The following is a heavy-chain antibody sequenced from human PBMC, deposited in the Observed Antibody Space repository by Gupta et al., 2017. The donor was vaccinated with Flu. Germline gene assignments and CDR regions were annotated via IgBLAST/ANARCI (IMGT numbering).Heavy chain of an antibody. V-gene: IGHV3-23*01. D-gene: IGHD2-2*02. CDR1: GFTFSSYA. CDR2: ISGSGGST. Sequence: EVQLLESGGGLVQPGGSLRLSCAASGFTFSSYAMSWVRHAPGKGLEWVSAISGSGGSTYYADSVKGRFTISRDNSKNTLYLQMNSLRAEDTAVYYCAKTVVPAAIPPNWFDPWGQGTLVTVSS. J-gene: IGHJ5*02. CDR3: AKTVVPAAIPPNWFDP.